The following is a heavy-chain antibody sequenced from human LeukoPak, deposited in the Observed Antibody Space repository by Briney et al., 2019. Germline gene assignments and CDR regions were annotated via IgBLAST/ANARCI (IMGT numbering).Heavy chain of an antibody. CDR3: ARSPFIVVVPAACDY. D-gene: IGHD2-2*01. CDR2: ISAYNGNT. V-gene: IGHV1-18*01. J-gene: IGHJ4*02. CDR1: GYTFTSYG. Sequence: ASVKVSCKASGYTFTSYGISWVRQAPGQGLEWMGWISAYNGNTNYAQELQGRVTMTTDTSTSTAYMELRSLRSDDTAVYYCARSPFIVVVPAACDYWGQGTLVTVSS.